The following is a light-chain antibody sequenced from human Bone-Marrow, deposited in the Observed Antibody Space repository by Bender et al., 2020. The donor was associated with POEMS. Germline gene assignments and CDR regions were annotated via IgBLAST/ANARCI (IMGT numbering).Light chain of an antibody. J-gene: IGLJ1*01. CDR3: SSYTATSTYV. Sequence: QSALTQPASVSGSPGQSITVSCTGTSGDIGGYNYVAWYQQHPGKAPKLMIYDVKHRPSGVSNRFSGSKSGNTASLIISGLQAEDEADYFCSSYTATSTYVFGTGTKVTVL. V-gene: IGLV2-14*03. CDR1: SGDIGGYNY. CDR2: DVK.